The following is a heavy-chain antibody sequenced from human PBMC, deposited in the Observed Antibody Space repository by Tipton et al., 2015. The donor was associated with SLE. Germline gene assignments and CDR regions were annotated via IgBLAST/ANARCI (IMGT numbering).Heavy chain of an antibody. CDR1: GFTFSGHS. Sequence: SLRLSCAASGFTFSGHSMNWVRQAPGKGLDWVSSFGTRSTSVYYAASLKGRFTVSRDNAKNSLYLHMNSLTDEDTGVYYCVREAGGAAGEACDIWGQGTMVTVSS. V-gene: IGHV3-21*03. D-gene: IGHD6-13*01. J-gene: IGHJ3*02. CDR2: FGTRSTSV. CDR3: VREAGGAAGEACDI.